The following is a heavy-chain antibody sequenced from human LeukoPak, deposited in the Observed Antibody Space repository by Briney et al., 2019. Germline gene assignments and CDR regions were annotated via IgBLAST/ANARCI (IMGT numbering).Heavy chain of an antibody. CDR1: GFTFSSYS. D-gene: IGHD5-24*01. V-gene: IGHV3-48*01. CDR2: SSSSSSTI. J-gene: IGHJ6*02. CDR3: AKSGGYNTGVYYYGMDV. Sequence: GGSLRLSCAASGFTFSSYSMNWVRQAPGKGLEWVSYSSSSSSTIYYADSVKGRFTISRDNAKNSLYLQMNSLRAEDTAVYYCAKSGGYNTGVYYYGMDVWGQGTTVTVSS.